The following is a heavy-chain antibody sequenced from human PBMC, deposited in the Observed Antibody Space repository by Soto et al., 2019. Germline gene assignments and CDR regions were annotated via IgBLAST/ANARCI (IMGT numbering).Heavy chain of an antibody. CDR3: ASRDRVYAFDL. CDR1: GGSCSRYA. Sequence: QVQLVQSGAEVRKPGSSVKVSCKTSGGSCSRYAVSWVRQAPGQGLVWMGGIIPILGSPNYAERFQDRLTISADESTSTNYMELSSLRSEDAAVYFCASRDRVYAFDLWGQGTMVTVSS. CDR2: IIPILGSP. V-gene: IGHV1-69*01. J-gene: IGHJ3*01.